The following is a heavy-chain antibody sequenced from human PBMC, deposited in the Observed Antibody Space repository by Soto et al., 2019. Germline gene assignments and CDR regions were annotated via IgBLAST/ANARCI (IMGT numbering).Heavy chain of an antibody. CDR3: ARPIGEGYFDY. Sequence: SLTCTVSGGSISSSSYYWGWIRQPPGKGLEWIGSIYYSGSTYYNPSLKSRVTISVDTSKNQFSLKLSSVTAADTAVYYCARPIGEGYFDYWGQGTLVTVSS. D-gene: IGHD3-10*01. CDR1: GGSISSSSYY. J-gene: IGHJ4*02. V-gene: IGHV4-39*01. CDR2: IYYSGST.